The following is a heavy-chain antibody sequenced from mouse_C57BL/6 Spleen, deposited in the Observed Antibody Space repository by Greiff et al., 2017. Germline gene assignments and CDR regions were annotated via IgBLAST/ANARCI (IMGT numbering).Heavy chain of an antibody. D-gene: IGHD2-4*01. CDR2: INPSNGGT. Sequence: QVQLQQPGTELVKPGASVKLSCKASGYTFTSYWMHWVKQRPGQGLEWIGNINPSNGGTNYNEKFKSKATLAVDKSSSTAYMQLSSLTSEDSAVYYCARSFRDYDEGYYFDYWGQGTTLTVSS. CDR1: GYTFTSYW. J-gene: IGHJ2*01. V-gene: IGHV1-53*01. CDR3: ARSFRDYDEGYYFDY.